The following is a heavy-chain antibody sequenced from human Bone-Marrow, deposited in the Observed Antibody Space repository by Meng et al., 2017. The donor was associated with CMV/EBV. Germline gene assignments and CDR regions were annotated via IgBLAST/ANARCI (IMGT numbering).Heavy chain of an antibody. CDR1: GFTFSSYS. V-gene: IGHV3-21*01. Sequence: GESLKISCAASGFTFSSYSMNWVRQAPGKGLEWVSSISSSSSYIYYADSVKGRFTISRDNAKNSLYLQMNSLRAEDTAVYYCARETITMIVVVHGAFDIWGQGTMVTFSS. CDR3: ARETITMIVVVHGAFDI. D-gene: IGHD3-22*01. J-gene: IGHJ3*02. CDR2: ISSSSSYI.